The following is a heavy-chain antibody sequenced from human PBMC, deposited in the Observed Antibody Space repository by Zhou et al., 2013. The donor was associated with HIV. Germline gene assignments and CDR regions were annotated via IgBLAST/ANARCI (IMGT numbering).Heavy chain of an antibody. CDR2: IIPIFGTA. CDR1: GGTFSSYA. D-gene: IGHD1-26*01. J-gene: IGHJ6*03. Sequence: QVQLVQSGAEVKKPGSSVKVSCKASGGTFSSYAISWVRQAPGQGLEWMGGIIPIFGTANYAQKFQGRVTITTDESTSTAYMELSSLRSEDTAVYYCARAPXKRVGATNYYYYYMDVWGKGTTVTVSS. V-gene: IGHV1-69*05. CDR3: ARAPXKRVGATNYYYYYMDV.